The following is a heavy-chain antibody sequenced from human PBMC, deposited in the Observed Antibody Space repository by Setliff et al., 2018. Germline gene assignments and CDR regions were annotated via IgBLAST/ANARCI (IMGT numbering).Heavy chain of an antibody. V-gene: IGHV3-7*01. CDR2: IKEDGSEK. J-gene: IGHJ4*02. CDR3: VRDPHFDS. Sequence: PGGSPRLSCAASRFTFSNYWMSWVRQAPGKGLEWVANIKEDGSEKYYVDSVKGRFTISRDNAKNSLDLQMDSLRGEDTAVYYCVRDPHFDSWGQGTLVTVSS. CDR1: RFTFSNYW.